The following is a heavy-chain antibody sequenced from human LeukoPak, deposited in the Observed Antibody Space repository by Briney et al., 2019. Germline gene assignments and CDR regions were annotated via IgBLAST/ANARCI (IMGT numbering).Heavy chain of an antibody. CDR1: GFTFSSFW. CDR3: VRETRIGSSGTQGWFDP. J-gene: IGHJ5*02. V-gene: IGHV3-74*01. CDR2: IKTDGSST. D-gene: IGHD1-1*01. Sequence: QPGGSLRLSCLASGFTFSSFWMHWVRQTPGKGLVWVSRIKTDGSSTDYADSVKGRFTISRDNARITLYLQMDSLRVEDTAVYYCVRETRIGSSGTQGWFDPWGQGTLVTVSS.